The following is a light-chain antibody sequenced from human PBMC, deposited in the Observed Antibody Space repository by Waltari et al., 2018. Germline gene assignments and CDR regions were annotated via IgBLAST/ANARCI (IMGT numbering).Light chain of an antibody. CDR3: QQYYTTPIT. V-gene: IGKV4-1*01. CDR1: QSVLYSSNNKNC. Sequence: DIVMTQSPDSLAVSLGERATINCKSSQSVLYSSNNKNCLAWYQQKPGQPPKLLIYGASTRESGVPDRFSGSGSGTEFTLTISSLQAEDVAVYYCQQYYTTPITFGQGTRLEIK. CDR2: GAS. J-gene: IGKJ5*01.